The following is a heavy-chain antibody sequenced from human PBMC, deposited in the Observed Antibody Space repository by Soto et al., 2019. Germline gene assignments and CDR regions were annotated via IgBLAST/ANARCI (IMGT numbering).Heavy chain of an antibody. J-gene: IGHJ4*02. CDR3: AKQGLGDIVVVPAAIVYFDY. V-gene: IGHV3-23*01. CDR1: GFTFNSYA. D-gene: IGHD2-2*02. Sequence: GGSMRLSCAASGFTFNSYAMSWVRQDPGKGLEWVSAISGSGGSTYYADSVKGRFTISRDNSKNTLYLQMNSLRAEDTAVYYCAKQGLGDIVVVPAAIVYFDYWGQGTLVTVSS. CDR2: ISGSGGST.